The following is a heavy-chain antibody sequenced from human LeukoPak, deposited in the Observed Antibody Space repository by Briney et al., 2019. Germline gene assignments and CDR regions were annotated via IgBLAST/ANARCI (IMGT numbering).Heavy chain of an antibody. J-gene: IGHJ6*03. CDR1: GFTLRSYV. Sequence: GGSLRLSCVASGFTLRSYVMNWVRQTPGKGLEWVSSISGSGDSTFYADSVKGRFTISRDNSKNTLYLQMNSLRAEDTAVYYCAKGGYSNGRYYYYYMDVWGEGTTVTVSS. V-gene: IGHV3-23*01. CDR3: AKGGYSNGRYYYYYMDV. CDR2: ISGSGDST. D-gene: IGHD5-18*01.